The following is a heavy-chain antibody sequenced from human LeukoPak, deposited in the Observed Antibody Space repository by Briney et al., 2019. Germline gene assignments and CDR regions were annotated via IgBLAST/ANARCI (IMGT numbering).Heavy chain of an antibody. CDR1: GFTFSSYG. V-gene: IGHV3-33*05. D-gene: IGHD3-22*01. Sequence: GGSLRLSCAASGFTFSSYGMHWVRQAPGKGLEWVAVISYDGSNKYYADSVKGRFTISRDNAKNSLYLQMNSLRAEDTAVYYCARETYYDSSDDYWGQGTLVTVSS. CDR3: ARETYYDSSDDY. CDR2: ISYDGSNK. J-gene: IGHJ4*02.